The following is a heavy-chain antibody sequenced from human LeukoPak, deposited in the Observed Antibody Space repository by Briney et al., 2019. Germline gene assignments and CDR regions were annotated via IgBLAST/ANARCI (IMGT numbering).Heavy chain of an antibody. V-gene: IGHV3-7*01. CDR3: ARLGYSGYSDLAY. J-gene: IGHJ4*02. CDR2: IKQDGSEK. CDR1: GFTFTTYW. Sequence: PGGSLRLSCAASGFTFTTYWMSWVRQAPGKGLEWVANIKQDGSEKKYVDSVRGRFTISRDNAKNTLYLQMNSLRAGDTAVYCCARLGYSGYSDLAYWGQGTLVTVSS. D-gene: IGHD5-12*01.